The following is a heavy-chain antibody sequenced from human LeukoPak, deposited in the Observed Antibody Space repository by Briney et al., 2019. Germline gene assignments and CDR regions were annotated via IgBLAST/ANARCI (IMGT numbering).Heavy chain of an antibody. D-gene: IGHD1-26*01. J-gene: IGHJ4*02. V-gene: IGHV3-33*06. CDR1: GFTFSSYG. CDR2: IWYDGSNK. Sequence: PGGSLRLSCAAYGFTFSSYGMHWVRQAPGKGLEWVAVIWYDGSNKYYADSVKGRFTISRDNSKNTLYLQMNSLRAEDTAVYYCAKGSLVGATTPFDYWGQGTLVTVSS. CDR3: AKGSLVGATTPFDY.